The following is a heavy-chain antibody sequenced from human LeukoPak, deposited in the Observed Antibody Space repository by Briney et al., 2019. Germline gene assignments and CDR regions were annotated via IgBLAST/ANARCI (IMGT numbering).Heavy chain of an antibody. V-gene: IGHV3-48*02. CDR1: GFTFTGYS. Sequence: GGSLRLSCAASGFTFTGYSMNWFRQAPGKGLEWVSYISITSDKIYYADSVKGRFTISRDNARNSLYLQMNSLRDEDSAVYSCARDYYGSGSYPLADYWGQGTLVTVSS. CDR2: ISITSDKI. CDR3: ARDYYGSGSYPLADY. J-gene: IGHJ4*02. D-gene: IGHD3-10*01.